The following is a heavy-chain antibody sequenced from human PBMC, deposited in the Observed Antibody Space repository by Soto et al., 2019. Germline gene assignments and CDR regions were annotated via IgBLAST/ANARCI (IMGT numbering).Heavy chain of an antibody. CDR3: ARAPRIAAAGTKNWFDP. D-gene: IGHD6-13*01. CDR1: GGSISSGGYY. CDR2: IYYSGST. J-gene: IGHJ5*02. Sequence: SETLSLTCSVSGGSISSGGYYWSWIRQHPGKGLEWIGYIYYSGSTYYNPSLKSRVTISVDTSKNQFSLKLSSVTAADTAVYYCARAPRIAAAGTKNWFDPWGKGTLVTVSS. V-gene: IGHV4-31*03.